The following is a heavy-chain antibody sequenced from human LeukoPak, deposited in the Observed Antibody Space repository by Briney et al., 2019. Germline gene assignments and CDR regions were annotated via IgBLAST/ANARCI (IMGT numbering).Heavy chain of an antibody. CDR2: LSTYNGNT. Sequence: GASVKVSCKASGYTFTSYDINWVRQATGQGLEWMGWLSTYNGNTHYAQNLQGRVTMTTDTTTSTAYMELRSLRSDATAVSYCAREGPRVSAFDIWGQGTMVTVSS. J-gene: IGHJ3*02. V-gene: IGHV1-18*01. CDR1: GYTFTSYD. CDR3: AREGPRVSAFDI.